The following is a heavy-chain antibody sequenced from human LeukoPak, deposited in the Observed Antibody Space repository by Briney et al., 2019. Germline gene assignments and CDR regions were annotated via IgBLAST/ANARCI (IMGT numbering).Heavy chain of an antibody. CDR2: INWNGGST. J-gene: IGHJ6*03. V-gene: IGHV3-20*04. Sequence: PGGSLRLSCAASGFTVSSSYMSWVRQAPGKGLEWVSGINWNGGSTGYADSVKGRFTISRDNAKNSLYLQMNSLRAEDTALYYCARESGYSGYEYYYYMDVWGKGTTVTVSS. CDR1: GFTVSSSY. D-gene: IGHD5-12*01. CDR3: ARESGYSGYEYYYYMDV.